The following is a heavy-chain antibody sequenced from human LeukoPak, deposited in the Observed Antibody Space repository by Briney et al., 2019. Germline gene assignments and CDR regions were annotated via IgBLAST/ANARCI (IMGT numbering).Heavy chain of an antibody. Sequence: GSVKVSCKASGYTFTGYYMHWVRQAPGQGLEWMGWINPNSGGTNYAQKFQGRVTMTRDTSISTAYMELSRLRSDDTAVYYCARVAVGGYYFDYWGQGTLVTVSS. D-gene: IGHD2-15*01. CDR3: ARVAVGGYYFDY. CDR2: INPNSGGT. CDR1: GYTFTGYY. V-gene: IGHV1-2*02. J-gene: IGHJ4*02.